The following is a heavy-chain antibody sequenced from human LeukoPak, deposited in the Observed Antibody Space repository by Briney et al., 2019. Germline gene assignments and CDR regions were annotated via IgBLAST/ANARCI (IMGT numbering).Heavy chain of an antibody. J-gene: IGHJ4*02. Sequence: PGGSLRLSCAASGFTFSSYWMHWVRQAPGRGLVWVSRINTDGSRTTYADSVKGRFTISRDNAKNTLYLQMNSLRAEDTAVYYGARVENYDSPLEPFDYWGQGTLVTVSS. CDR3: ARVENYDSPLEPFDY. CDR2: INTDGSRT. V-gene: IGHV3-74*03. D-gene: IGHD3-22*01. CDR1: GFTFSSYW.